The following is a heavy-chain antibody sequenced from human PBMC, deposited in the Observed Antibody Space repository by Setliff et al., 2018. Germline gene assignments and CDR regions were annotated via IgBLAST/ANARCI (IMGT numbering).Heavy chain of an antibody. V-gene: IGHV1-2*02. CDR3: ARDGLGWLKWFDP. Sequence: ASVKVSCKASGYTFSDHYMHWVRQVPGQGLEWMGWINPKSGGTKYAEQSQGRVTMTRDTSINTAYMELSSLRSDDTAVYYCARDGLGWLKWFDPWGQGTLVTVSS. D-gene: IGHD6-19*01. J-gene: IGHJ5*02. CDR1: GYTFSDHY. CDR2: INPKSGGT.